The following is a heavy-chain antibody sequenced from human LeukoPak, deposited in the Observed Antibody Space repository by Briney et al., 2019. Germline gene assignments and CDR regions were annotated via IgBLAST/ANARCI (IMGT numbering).Heavy chain of an antibody. CDR1: GYTFTSYG. Sequence: ASVKVSCKASGYTFTSYGISWVRQAPGQGLEWMGWMNPNSGNTGYAQKFQGRVTMTRNTSISTAYMELSSLRSEDTAVYYCARNGDYGDYDAFDIWGQGTMVTVSS. V-gene: IGHV1-8*02. J-gene: IGHJ3*02. D-gene: IGHD4-17*01. CDR3: ARNGDYGDYDAFDI. CDR2: MNPNSGNT.